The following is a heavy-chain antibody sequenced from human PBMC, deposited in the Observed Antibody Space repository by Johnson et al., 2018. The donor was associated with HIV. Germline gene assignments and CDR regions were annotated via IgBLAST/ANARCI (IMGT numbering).Heavy chain of an antibody. CDR3: AREASRIVRGLGAFDI. CDR1: GFTVSSNY. CDR2: IYSGGST. Sequence: VQLVESGGGLIQPGGSLRLSCAASGFTVSSNYMSWVRQAPGKGLEWVSVIYSGGSTYYADSVKGRFTISRDNSKNTLYLQRNSLRAEDTSVYYCAREASRIVRGLGAFDIWGQGTMVTVSS. J-gene: IGHJ3*02. D-gene: IGHD1-26*01. V-gene: IGHV3-53*01.